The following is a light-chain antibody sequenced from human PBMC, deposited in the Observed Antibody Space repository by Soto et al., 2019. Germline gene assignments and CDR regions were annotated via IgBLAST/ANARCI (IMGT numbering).Light chain of an antibody. J-gene: IGLJ1*01. Sequence: QSALTQPASVSGSPGQSITISCTGTSSDVGGYNYVSWYQQYPGKVPKLMIHEVSNRPSGVSSRFSGSKSGDTASLTISGLQPGDEADYYCSSYTSSSPLVFGTGTKLTVL. V-gene: IGLV2-14*01. CDR1: SSDVGGYNY. CDR2: EVS. CDR3: SSYTSSSPLV.